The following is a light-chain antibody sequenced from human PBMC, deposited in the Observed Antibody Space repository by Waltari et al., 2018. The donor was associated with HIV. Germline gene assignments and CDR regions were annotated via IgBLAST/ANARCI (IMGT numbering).Light chain of an antibody. CDR1: NSNIGSNY. V-gene: IGLV1-47*01. CDR2: RHD. J-gene: IGLJ7*01. CDR3: ASWDDRVNGAV. Sequence: QSVLTQPPSASGTPGQRVTISCSGNNSNIGSNYVYWYQHLPGTAPKLLIYRHDQRPSGVPDRFSASKSGTSASLAISGLRSEDEADYYCASWDDRVNGAVFGGGTQLTVL.